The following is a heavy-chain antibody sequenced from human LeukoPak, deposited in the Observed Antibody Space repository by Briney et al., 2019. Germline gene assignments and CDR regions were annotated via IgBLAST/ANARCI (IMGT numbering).Heavy chain of an antibody. CDR2: IRWNTGTI. Sequence: GRSLRLSCASSGFIFDDYAMQSVRQVPGKGLEWVSGIRWNTGTIGYADSVKGRFTISRDNANTSLYLQMNSLRVEDTALYYCAKDAGGRWPLYYFDCWGQGTLVTVSS. V-gene: IGHV3-9*01. CDR1: GFIFDDYA. CDR3: AKDAGGRWPLYYFDC. J-gene: IGHJ4*02. D-gene: IGHD2-21*02.